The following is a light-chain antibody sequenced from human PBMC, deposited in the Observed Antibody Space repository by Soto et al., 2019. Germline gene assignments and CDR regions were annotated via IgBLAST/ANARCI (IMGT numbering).Light chain of an antibody. CDR2: DVS. Sequence: QSALTQPASVSGSPGQSITISCTGTRSDVGDYNFVSWFQQHPGEAPKLMIYDVSNRPSGVSNRFSGSKSGNTASLTISGLQAEDEADYYCSSYTSTTTRVIFGGGTKVTVL. CDR3: SSYTSTTTRVI. CDR1: RSDVGDYNF. V-gene: IGLV2-14*01. J-gene: IGLJ2*01.